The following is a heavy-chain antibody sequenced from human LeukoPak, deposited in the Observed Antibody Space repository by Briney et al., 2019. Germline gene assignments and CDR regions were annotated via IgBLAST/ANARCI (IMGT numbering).Heavy chain of an antibody. CDR1: GGSISSSSYY. Sequence: SETLSLTCTVSGGSISSSSYYWGWIRQPPGKGLEWIGEINHSGSTNYNPSLKSRVTISVDTSKNQFSLKLSSVTAADTAVYYCARDMDYYDSSGYAFDIWGQGTMVTVSS. D-gene: IGHD3-22*01. CDR2: INHSGST. CDR3: ARDMDYYDSSGYAFDI. V-gene: IGHV4-39*07. J-gene: IGHJ3*02.